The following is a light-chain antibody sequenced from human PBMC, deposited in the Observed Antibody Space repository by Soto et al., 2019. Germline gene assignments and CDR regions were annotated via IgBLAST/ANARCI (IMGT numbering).Light chain of an antibody. V-gene: IGKV3-20*01. CDR2: GAS. CDR1: QSVSNNY. Sequence: EIVFTQSPGTLSLSPGERATLSCRASQSVSNNYLAWYQQKPGQAPRLLIYGASNRATGIPDRFSGSGSGTEFTLTINSLQSEDFAVYYCQQYGSSPRTFGQGTKVDIK. CDR3: QQYGSSPRT. J-gene: IGKJ1*01.